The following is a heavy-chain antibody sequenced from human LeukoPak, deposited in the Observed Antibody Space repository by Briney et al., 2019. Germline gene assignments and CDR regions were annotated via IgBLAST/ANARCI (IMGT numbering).Heavy chain of an antibody. V-gene: IGHV1-46*01. J-gene: IGHJ4*02. CDR1: GYTFTSYY. Sequence: ASVKVSCKASGYTFTSYYMHWVRQAPGQGLEWMGIINPSGGSTSYAQKFQGRVTMTRDTSTSTVYMELSSLRPEDTAVYYCARVTAVADFDYWGQGTLVTVSS. D-gene: IGHD6-19*01. CDR2: INPSGGST. CDR3: ARVTAVADFDY.